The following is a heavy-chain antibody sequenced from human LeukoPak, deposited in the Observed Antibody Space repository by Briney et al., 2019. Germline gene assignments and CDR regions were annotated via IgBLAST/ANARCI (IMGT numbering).Heavy chain of an antibody. J-gene: IGHJ5*02. CDR2: INHSGST. V-gene: IGHV4-34*01. CDR1: GGSFSGYY. CDR3: ARQEQQLIYNWFDP. D-gene: IGHD6-13*01. Sequence: SETLSLTCAVYGGSFSGYYWSWIRQPPGKGLEWIGEINHSGSTNYNPSLKSRVTISVDTSKNQFSLKLSSVTAADTAVYYCARQEQQLIYNWFDPWGQGTLVTVSS.